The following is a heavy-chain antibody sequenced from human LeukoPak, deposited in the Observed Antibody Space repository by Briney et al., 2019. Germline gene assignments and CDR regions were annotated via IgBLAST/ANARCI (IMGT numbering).Heavy chain of an antibody. Sequence: GASVKVSCKASGYTFTSYDINWVRQATGQGLEWMGWMNPNSGNTGYAQKFQGRVTMTRNTSISTAYMELSSLRSEDTAVYYCAGGDYSGYDDRGGVDYWGQGTLVTVSS. CDR1: GYTFTSYD. V-gene: IGHV1-8*01. CDR2: MNPNSGNT. CDR3: AGGDYSGYDDRGGVDY. D-gene: IGHD5-12*01. J-gene: IGHJ4*02.